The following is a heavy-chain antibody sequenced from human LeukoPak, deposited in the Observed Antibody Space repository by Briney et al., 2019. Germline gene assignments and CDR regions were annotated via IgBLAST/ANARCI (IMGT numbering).Heavy chain of an antibody. CDR2: ISAYNGNT. CDR1: GYTFTSYG. V-gene: IGHV1-18*01. D-gene: IGHD3-3*01. J-gene: IGHJ5*02. Sequence: GASVKVSCKASGYTFTSYGISWVRQAPGQGLEWMGWISAYNGNTNYAQKLQGRVTMTTDTSTSTAYMELRSLRSDDTAVYYCARDLNFGVVIPSNWFDPWGQGTLVTVSS. CDR3: ARDLNFGVVIPSNWFDP.